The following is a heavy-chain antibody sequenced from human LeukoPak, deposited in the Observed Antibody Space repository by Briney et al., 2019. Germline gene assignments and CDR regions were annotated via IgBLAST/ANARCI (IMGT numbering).Heavy chain of an antibody. CDR1: YGSITDTNY. V-gene: IGHV4-4*02. J-gene: IGHJ4*02. CDR2: VNLHGDT. Sequence: SGTLSLTCGVSYGSITDTNYWTWVRQPPGKGLEWIGEVNLHGDTNYNPSLKGRVDISVDKFENHISLQLTSVTAADTAVHYCARTYCRGGSCHFDYWGQGTLVTVSS. CDR3: ARTYCRGGSCHFDY. D-gene: IGHD2-15*01.